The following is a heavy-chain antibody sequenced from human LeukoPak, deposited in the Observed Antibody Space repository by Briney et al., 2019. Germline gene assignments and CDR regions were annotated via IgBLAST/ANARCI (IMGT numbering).Heavy chain of an antibody. J-gene: IGHJ4*02. CDR1: GSSISSYY. CDR2: IYYSGST. V-gene: IGHV4-59*01. CDR3: ARDLSLDY. Sequence: SETLSLTCTVSGSSISSYYWSWIRQPPGKGLEWIGYIYYSGSTNYNPSLKSRVTISVDTSKNQFSLKLSSVTAADTAVYYCARDLSLDYWGQGTLVTVSS.